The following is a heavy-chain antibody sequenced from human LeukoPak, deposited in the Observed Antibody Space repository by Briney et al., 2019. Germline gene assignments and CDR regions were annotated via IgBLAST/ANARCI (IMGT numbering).Heavy chain of an antibody. V-gene: IGHV4-61*02. Sequence: SQTLSLTCTVSSGSISSGSYYWSWIRQPAGKGLEWIGRIYTSGNTNYNPSLKSRVAVSVDTSKNQFSLKLSSVTAADTAVYYCARLGYYDSSGLPFDYWGQGTLVTVSS. CDR1: SGSISSGSYY. CDR3: ARLGYYDSSGLPFDY. CDR2: IYTSGNT. J-gene: IGHJ4*02. D-gene: IGHD3-22*01.